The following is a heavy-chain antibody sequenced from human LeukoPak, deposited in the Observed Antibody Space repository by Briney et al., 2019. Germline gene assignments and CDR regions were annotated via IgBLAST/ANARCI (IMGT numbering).Heavy chain of an antibody. V-gene: IGHV3-53*01. CDR1: GFTVSSNY. D-gene: IGHD1-26*01. Sequence: PGGSLRLSCAASGFTVSSNYMSWVRQTPGKGLEWVSVIYSGGSTYYADSVKGRSTISRDNSKNTLYLQMNSLRAEDTAVYYCARDWEVDPWGQGTLVTVSS. J-gene: IGHJ5*02. CDR3: ARDWEVDP. CDR2: IYSGGST.